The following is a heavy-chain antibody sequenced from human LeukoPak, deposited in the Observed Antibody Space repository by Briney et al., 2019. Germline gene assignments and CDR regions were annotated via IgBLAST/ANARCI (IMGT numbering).Heavy chain of an antibody. J-gene: IGHJ4*02. CDR2: INHSGST. CDR1: GGSFSGYY. Sequence: PSETLSLTCAVYGGSFSGYYWSWIRQPPGKGLEWIGEINHSGSTNYNPSLKSRVTISVDTSKNQFSLKLSSVTAADTAVYFCARAAYDILTGHYYFDYWGQGTLVTVSS. CDR3: ARAAYDILTGHYYFDY. D-gene: IGHD3-9*01. V-gene: IGHV4-34*01.